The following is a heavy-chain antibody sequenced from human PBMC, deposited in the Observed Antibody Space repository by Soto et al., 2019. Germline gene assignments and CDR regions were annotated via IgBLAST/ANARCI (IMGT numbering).Heavy chain of an antibody. CDR1: GFTFSSYW. J-gene: IGHJ3*02. Sequence: GGSLRLSCAASGFTFSSYWMSWVRQAPGKGLGWVANIKQDGSEKYYVDSVKGRFTISRDNAKNSLYLQMNSLRAEDTAVYYCSGSYDAFDIWGQGTMVTVSS. CDR2: IKQDGSEK. V-gene: IGHV3-7*01. CDR3: SGSYDAFDI. D-gene: IGHD3-10*01.